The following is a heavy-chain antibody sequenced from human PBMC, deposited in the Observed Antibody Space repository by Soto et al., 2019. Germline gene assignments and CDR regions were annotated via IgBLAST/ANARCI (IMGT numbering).Heavy chain of an antibody. CDR2: IDPSGSHS. V-gene: IGHV5-10-1*01. CDR1: GYSSTNYW. CDR3: VRDNISQSLMGV. J-gene: IGHJ6*02. Sequence: GESLKISCQGSGYSSTNYWISWVRQMPGKGLEWVGRIDPSGSHSNYNPSLQGHVIVSADESISTSYLQWSSLKASDTAVYYCVRDNISQSLMGVWGQGTTVPVSS. D-gene: IGHD3-16*02.